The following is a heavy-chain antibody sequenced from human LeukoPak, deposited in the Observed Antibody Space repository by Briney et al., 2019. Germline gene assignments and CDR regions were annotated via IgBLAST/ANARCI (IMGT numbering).Heavy chain of an antibody. CDR2: IRHDGSDT. CDR1: GLTFSSYG. Sequence: GGSLRLSCAPFGLTFSSYGMHWVRQTLGKGLKWVAFIRHDGSDTFYADSVKGRFTISRDNSRSTLFLQMDSLRGEDTAVYYCAKDSSRDSSSSYYPFHLWGQGTVVTVSS. CDR3: AKDSSRDSSSSYYPFHL. D-gene: IGHD6-13*01. J-gene: IGHJ3*01. V-gene: IGHV3-30*02.